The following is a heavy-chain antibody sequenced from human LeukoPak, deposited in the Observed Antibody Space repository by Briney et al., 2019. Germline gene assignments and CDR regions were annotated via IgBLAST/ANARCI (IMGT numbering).Heavy chain of an antibody. CDR2: ISYDGSNK. J-gene: IGHJ4*02. CDR1: GFTFSSYA. Sequence: PGGSLRLSCAASGFTFSSYAMHWVRQAPGKGLEWVAVISYDGSNKYYADSVKGRFTISRDNAKNSLYLQMNSLRVEDTAVYYCARDPPGDYGDYEGTHFDYWGQGTLVTVSS. CDR3: ARDPPGDYGDYEGTHFDY. V-gene: IGHV3-30-3*01. D-gene: IGHD4-17*01.